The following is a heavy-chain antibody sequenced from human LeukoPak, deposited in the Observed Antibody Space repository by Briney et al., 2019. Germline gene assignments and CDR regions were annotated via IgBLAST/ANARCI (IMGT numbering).Heavy chain of an antibody. Sequence: GGSLRLSCAASGFTFSSYSMNWVRQAPGKGREWVSYISSSSSTIYYADSVKGRFTISRDNAKNTPYLQMNSLRAEDTAVPNCATRTHFGGVVGYYFDYWGQGTLVTVSS. D-gene: IGHD3-16*02. J-gene: IGHJ4*02. CDR2: ISSSSSTI. CDR3: ATRTHFGGVVGYYFDY. CDR1: GFTFSSYS. V-gene: IGHV3-48*01.